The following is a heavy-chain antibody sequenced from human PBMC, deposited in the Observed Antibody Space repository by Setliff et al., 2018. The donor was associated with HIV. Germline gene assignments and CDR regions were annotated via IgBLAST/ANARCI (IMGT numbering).Heavy chain of an antibody. Sequence: ASVKVSCKVSGYTFTRYGITWVRQALGQGLEWVGWMSPYNGDTNYAQSFQGRATVTRDTSTNTAYMDLMSLKFDDTAIYYCVRGSAYGGFPPADYWGQGTLVTVSS. D-gene: IGHD3-10*01. CDR1: GYTFTRYG. CDR2: MSPYNGDT. CDR3: VRGSAYGGFPPADY. J-gene: IGHJ4*02. V-gene: IGHV1-18*01.